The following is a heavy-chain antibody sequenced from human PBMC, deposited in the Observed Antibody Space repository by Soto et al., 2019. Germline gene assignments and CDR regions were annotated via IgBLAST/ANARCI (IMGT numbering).Heavy chain of an antibody. Sequence: SGPTLVNPTQTLTLTCTFSGFSLTTSGMSVSWIRQPPGKALEWLALIDWDDDKYYSTSLKTRLTISTDTSKNQVVLTMTNMDPVDTATYYCARGVVVATTAWFDPWGQGTLVPVSP. CDR3: ARGVVVATTAWFDP. D-gene: IGHD2-15*01. CDR1: GFSLTTSGMS. CDR2: IDWDDDK. J-gene: IGHJ5*02. V-gene: IGHV2-70*01.